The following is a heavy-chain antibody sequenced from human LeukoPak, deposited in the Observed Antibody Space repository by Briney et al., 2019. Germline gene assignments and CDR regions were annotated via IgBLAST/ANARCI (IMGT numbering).Heavy chain of an antibody. V-gene: IGHV3-66*02. CDR1: GFTVSSNY. Sequence: PGGSLRLSCAVSGFTVSSNYMSWVRQAPGKGLEWVSVIYSGGSTYYADSVKGRFTISRDNSKNTLYLQMNSLRAEDTAVYYCARDGRDIVVVVAQPHNWFDPWGQGTLVTVSS. D-gene: IGHD2-15*01. J-gene: IGHJ5*02. CDR2: IYSGGST. CDR3: ARDGRDIVVVVAQPHNWFDP.